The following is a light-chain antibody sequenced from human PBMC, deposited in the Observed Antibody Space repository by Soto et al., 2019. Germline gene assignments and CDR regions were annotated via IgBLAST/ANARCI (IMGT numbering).Light chain of an antibody. J-gene: IGKJ4*01. CDR3: QQRSLLVT. CDR2: DSS. Sequence: EIVLTQSPATLSLSPGERATLSCRASQSISTYLAWYQQKPGQAPRLHIYDSSNRATEIPSSFSGSGSGTDFTLTISSLEPEDSALYYCQQRSLLVTFGGGTRLEIK. CDR1: QSISTY. V-gene: IGKV3-11*01.